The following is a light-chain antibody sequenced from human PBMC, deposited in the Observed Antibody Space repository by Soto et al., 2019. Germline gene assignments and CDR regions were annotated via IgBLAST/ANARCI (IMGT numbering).Light chain of an antibody. CDR1: EIVNASY. V-gene: IGKV3-20*01. CDR3: QQYGGSPPNT. Sequence: IVLTQSPGTLSLSPGERATLSCRANEIVNASYLAWYQQKPGQAPRLLISGTSKRAGGIPDRFSGSGSGTDFTLTISRLEPEDFAMYYCQQYGGSPPNTFGQGTKLEIK. CDR2: GTS. J-gene: IGKJ2*01.